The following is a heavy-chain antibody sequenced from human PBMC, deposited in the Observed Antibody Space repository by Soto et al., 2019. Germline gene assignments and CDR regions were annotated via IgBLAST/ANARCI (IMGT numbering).Heavy chain of an antibody. D-gene: IGHD3-10*01. Sequence: SETLSLTWTVSGGSITYINNHHCSWFRLPPGKGLEWIGYISDIAYTSYNPSLKGRVSISVDTSKNQFSLTLTSVTAADTAVYYCARQGFGVLHGLVDVWGQGTTVTVSS. V-gene: IGHV4-61*05. CDR3: ARQGFGVLHGLVDV. CDR2: ISDIAYT. CDR1: GGSITYINNHH. J-gene: IGHJ6*02.